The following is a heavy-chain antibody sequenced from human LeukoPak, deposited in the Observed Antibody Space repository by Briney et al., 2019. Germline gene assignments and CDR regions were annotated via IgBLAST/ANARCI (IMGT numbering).Heavy chain of an antibody. CDR3: AKDFGGTSEPSLKRSRPGLWDY. CDR1: GFTFSSYS. CDR2: ISGSGGST. Sequence: GGSLRLSCAASGFTFSSYSMSWVRQAPGKGLEWVSAISGSGGSTYYADSVKGRFTISRDNSKNTLYLQMNSLRAEDTAVYYCAKDFGGTSEPSLKRSRPGLWDYCGQGTLVIVSS. J-gene: IGHJ4*02. V-gene: IGHV3-23*01. D-gene: IGHD2-2*01.